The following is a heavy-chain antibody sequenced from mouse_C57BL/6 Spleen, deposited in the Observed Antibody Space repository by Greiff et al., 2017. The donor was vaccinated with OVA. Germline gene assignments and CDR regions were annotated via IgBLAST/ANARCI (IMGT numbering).Heavy chain of an antibody. CDR1: GYAFSSSW. CDR2: IYPGDGDT. V-gene: IGHV1-82*01. Sequence: QVQLQQSGPELVKPGASVKISCKASGYAFSSSWMNWVKQRPGKGLEWIGRIYPGDGDTNYNGKFKGKATLTADKSSSTAYMQLSSLTSEDSAVYFCARGYYSNSYAMDYWGQGTSVTVSS. CDR3: ARGYYSNSYAMDY. D-gene: IGHD2-5*01. J-gene: IGHJ4*01.